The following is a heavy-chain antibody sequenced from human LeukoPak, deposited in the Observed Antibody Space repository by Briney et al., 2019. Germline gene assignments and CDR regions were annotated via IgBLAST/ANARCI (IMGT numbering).Heavy chain of an antibody. CDR1: GFTFSSYY. V-gene: IGHV3-13*01. CDR2: IGTAGDT. J-gene: IGHJ6*02. Sequence: PGGSLRLSCAASGFTFSSYYMHWVRQATGKGLEWVSAIGTAGDTYSPGSVKGRFTISRENAKNSVYLQMDSLRAGARAGYYCARQRVMGRGVRYYYDGMDVWRQRTTVTVPS. D-gene: IGHD3-10*01. CDR3: ARQRVMGRGVRYYYDGMDV.